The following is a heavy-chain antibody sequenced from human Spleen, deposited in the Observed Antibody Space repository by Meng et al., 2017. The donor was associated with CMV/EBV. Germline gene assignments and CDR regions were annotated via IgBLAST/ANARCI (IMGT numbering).Heavy chain of an antibody. CDR1: GGSFSGYY. J-gene: IGHJ4*02. V-gene: IGHV4-34*01. D-gene: IGHD3-22*01. Sequence: SETLSLTCAVYGGSFSGYYWSWIRQPPGKGLEWIGEINHSGSTNYNPSLKSRVTISVDTSKNQFSLKLSSVTAADTAVYYCARGGPSYYDSSGYYYEFDYWGQGTLVTVSS. CDR3: ARGGPSYYDSSGYYYEFDY. CDR2: INHSGST.